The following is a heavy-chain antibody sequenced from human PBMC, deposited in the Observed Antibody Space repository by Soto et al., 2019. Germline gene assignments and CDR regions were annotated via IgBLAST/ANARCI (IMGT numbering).Heavy chain of an antibody. V-gene: IGHV4-39*01. CDR3: ARTSQGRFLEWFTNYFDY. D-gene: IGHD3-3*01. J-gene: IGHJ4*02. Sequence: PSETLSLTCTVSGGSISSSSYYWGWIRQPPGKGLEWIGSIYYSGSTYYNPSLKSRVTISVDTSKNQFSLKLSSVTAADTAVYYCARTSQGRFLEWFTNYFDYWGQGTLVTVSS. CDR1: GGSISSSSYY. CDR2: IYYSGST.